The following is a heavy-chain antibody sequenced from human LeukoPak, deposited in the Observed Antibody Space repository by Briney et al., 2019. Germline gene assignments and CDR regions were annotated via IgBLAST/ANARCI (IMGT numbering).Heavy chain of an antibody. V-gene: IGHV3-7*03. CDR1: GFTVSSNY. CDR2: INHNGNVN. Sequence: GGSLRLSCAASGFTVSSNYMSWARQAPGKGLEWVASINHNGNVNYYVDSVKGRFTISRDNAKNSLYLQMSNLRAEDTAVYFCARGGGLDVWGQGATVTVSS. J-gene: IGHJ6*02. CDR3: ARGGGLDV. D-gene: IGHD3-16*01.